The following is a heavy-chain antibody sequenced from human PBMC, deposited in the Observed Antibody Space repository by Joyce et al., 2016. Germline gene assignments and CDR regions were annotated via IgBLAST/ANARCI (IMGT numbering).Heavy chain of an antibody. CDR3: ARQMHDFGGYEAFDP. CDR2: INPSGGSP. J-gene: IGHJ5*02. CDR1: GYIFTRCY. V-gene: IGHV1-46*01. Sequence: QVQLVQSGAEMKRPGASVTVSCKTSGYIFTRCYMHWVRQAPGQGLEWMGIINPSGGSPTYAPKFRDRVTMTRDTSTTTVYLEMSSLRPEDTAVYYCARQMHDFGGYEAFDPWGQGTL. D-gene: IGHD5-12*01.